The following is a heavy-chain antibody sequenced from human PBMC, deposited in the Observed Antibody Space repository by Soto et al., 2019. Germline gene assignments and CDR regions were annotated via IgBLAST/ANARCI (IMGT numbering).Heavy chain of an antibody. J-gene: IGHJ4*02. CDR3: ARGSYCSSTSCSTHFDY. Sequence: SETLSLTCTVSGGSISSYYWSWIRQPPGKGLEWIGYIYYSGSTNYNPSLKSRVTISVDTSKNQFSLKLSSVTAADTAVYYCARGSYCSSTSCSTHFDYWGQGTLVTVSS. V-gene: IGHV4-59*01. D-gene: IGHD2-2*01. CDR1: GGSISSYY. CDR2: IYYSGST.